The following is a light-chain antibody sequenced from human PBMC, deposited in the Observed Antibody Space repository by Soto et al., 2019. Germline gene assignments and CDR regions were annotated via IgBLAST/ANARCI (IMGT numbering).Light chain of an antibody. J-gene: IGKJ5*01. Sequence: EIVLTQSPATLSLSPGERATLSCRASQSVSSYLAWYQQKPGQAPRLLIYDASNRATGIPARFSGSGSGTDITLTISRLEPEDFAVYYCQQRSNWPSITFGQGTRLEMK. V-gene: IGKV3-11*01. CDR3: QQRSNWPSIT. CDR1: QSVSSY. CDR2: DAS.